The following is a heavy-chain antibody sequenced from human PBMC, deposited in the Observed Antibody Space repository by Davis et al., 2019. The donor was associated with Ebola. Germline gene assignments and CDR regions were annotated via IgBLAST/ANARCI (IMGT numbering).Heavy chain of an antibody. CDR1: GGSISSYY. Sequence: MPSETLSLTCTVSGGSISSYYWSWIRQPPGTGLEWIGYIYYSGSTNYNPSLKSRVTISVDTSKNQFSLKLSSVTAADTAVYYCARRSGKVEADKNWFDPWGQGTLVTVSS. CDR2: IYYSGST. D-gene: IGHD3-10*01. V-gene: IGHV4-59*08. CDR3: ARRSGKVEADKNWFDP. J-gene: IGHJ5*02.